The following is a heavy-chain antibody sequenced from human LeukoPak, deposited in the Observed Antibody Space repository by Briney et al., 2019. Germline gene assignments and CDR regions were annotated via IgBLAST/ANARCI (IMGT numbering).Heavy chain of an antibody. J-gene: IGHJ3*02. Sequence: GASVKVSCKASGGTFSSYAISWVRQAPGQGLEWMGGIIPIFGTANYAQKFQGRVTITADESTSTAYMELSSLRSEDTAVYYCARATSDLSGYLWGDAFDIWGQGTMVTVSS. CDR1: GGTFSSYA. V-gene: IGHV1-69*13. D-gene: IGHD3-22*01. CDR2: IIPIFGTA. CDR3: ARATSDLSGYLWGDAFDI.